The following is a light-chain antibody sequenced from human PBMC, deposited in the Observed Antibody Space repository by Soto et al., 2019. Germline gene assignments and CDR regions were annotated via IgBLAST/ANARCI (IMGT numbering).Light chain of an antibody. V-gene: IGKV3-20*01. CDR1: QSVSSRY. CDR3: QQYGSSPWT. CDR2: GAS. Sequence: EIVLTQSPGTLSLSPGGRATLSCRASQSVSSRYFAWYQQKLGQAPRLLIYGASSRATGIPDRFSGSGSGTDFTLTISRLEPEDFAVYYCQQYGSSPWTFGQGTKVEIK. J-gene: IGKJ1*01.